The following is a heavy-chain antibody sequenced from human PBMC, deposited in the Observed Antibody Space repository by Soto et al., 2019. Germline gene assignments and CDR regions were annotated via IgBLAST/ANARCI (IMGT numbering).Heavy chain of an antibody. Sequence: EVQLVQSGAEVKKPGESLRISCKGSGYSFTSYWISWVRQMPGKGLEWMGRIDPSDSYTNYSPSFQGHVTISADKSISTAYLQWSSLKASDTAMYYCARLSTHLRNHYYYYGMDVWGQGTTVTVSS. CDR3: ARLSTHLRNHYYYYGMDV. V-gene: IGHV5-10-1*03. CDR2: IDPSDSYT. D-gene: IGHD1-1*01. J-gene: IGHJ6*02. CDR1: GYSFTSYW.